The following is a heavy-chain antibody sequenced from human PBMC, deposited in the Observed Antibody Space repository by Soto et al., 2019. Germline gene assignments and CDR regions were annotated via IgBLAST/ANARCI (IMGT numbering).Heavy chain of an antibody. J-gene: IGHJ4*02. Sequence: QVQLVESGGGVVQPGRSLRLSCAASGFTFSNYGMHWVRQAPGKGLAWVAVIWFDGSNKYYVDSVKGRFTISRDNSKNTLYLQINSLRADDTAVDYCARVGGAFYFDSWGQGTLVTVSS. CDR1: GFTFSNYG. CDR3: ARVGGAFYFDS. D-gene: IGHD1-26*01. V-gene: IGHV3-33*01. CDR2: IWFDGSNK.